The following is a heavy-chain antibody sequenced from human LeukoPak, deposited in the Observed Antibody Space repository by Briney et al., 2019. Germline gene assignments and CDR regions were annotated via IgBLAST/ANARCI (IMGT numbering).Heavy chain of an antibody. CDR1: GGSFSGYY. V-gene: IGHV4-59*01. CDR2: IYYSGST. CDR3: ARGDRNWNYVY. D-gene: IGHD1-7*01. Sequence: KASETLSLTCAVYGGSFSGYYWSWIRQPPGKGLEWIGYIYYSGSTNYNPSLKSRVTISVGTSKNQFSLKLSSVTAADTAVYYCARGDRNWNYVYWGQGTLVTVSS. J-gene: IGHJ4*02.